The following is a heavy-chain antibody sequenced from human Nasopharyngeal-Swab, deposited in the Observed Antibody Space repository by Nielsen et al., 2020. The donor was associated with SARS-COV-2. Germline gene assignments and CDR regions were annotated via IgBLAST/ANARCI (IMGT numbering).Heavy chain of an antibody. Sequence: GSLRLSCAASGFPFSTYAMTWVRQAPGKGLEWVSAISGTGASTYYADSVKGRFTISRDNSKNTVFLQMNSLRAEDTAVYYCAKAGGFYYGSGRRYSDYWGQGTLVTVSS. V-gene: IGHV3-23*01. J-gene: IGHJ4*02. CDR3: AKAGGFYYGSGRRYSDY. CDR2: ISGTGAST. CDR1: GFPFSTYA. D-gene: IGHD3-10*01.